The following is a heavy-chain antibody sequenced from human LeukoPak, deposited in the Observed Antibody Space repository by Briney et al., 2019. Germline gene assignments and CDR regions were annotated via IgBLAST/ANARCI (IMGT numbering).Heavy chain of an antibody. CDR2: ISYDGSNK. CDR1: GFTFSIYA. V-gene: IGHV3-30*04. J-gene: IGHJ4*02. CDR3: ARPPNTYGYTYFDY. Sequence: GGSLRLSCAASGFTFSIYAMHWVRQAPGKGLEWVAVISYDGSNKYYADSVKGRFTISRGNSKNTLYLQMNSLTAEDTALYYCARPPNTYGYTYFDYWGQGTLVTVSS. D-gene: IGHD5-18*01.